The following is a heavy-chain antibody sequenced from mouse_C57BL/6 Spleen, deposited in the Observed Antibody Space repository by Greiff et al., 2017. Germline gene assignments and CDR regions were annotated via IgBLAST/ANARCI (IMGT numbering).Heavy chain of an antibody. J-gene: IGHJ2*01. CDR1: GFTFSSYA. CDR3: AREGLRENYFDY. V-gene: IGHV5-4*03. D-gene: IGHD3-1*01. CDR2: ISDGGSYT. Sequence: EVKLVESGGGLVKPGGSLKLSCAASGFTFSSYAMSWVRQTPEKRLEWVATISDGGSYTYYPDNVKGRFTISRDNAKNNLYLQMSHLKSEDTAMYYCAREGLRENYFDYGGQGTTRTVSS.